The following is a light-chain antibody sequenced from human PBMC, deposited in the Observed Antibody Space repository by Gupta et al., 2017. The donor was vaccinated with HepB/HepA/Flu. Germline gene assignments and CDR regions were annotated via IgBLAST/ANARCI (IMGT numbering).Light chain of an antibody. V-gene: IGLV2-14*01. CDR2: DVS. J-gene: IGLJ1*01. CDR3: SSNTSSNTLV. CDR1: RTDFRSYNY. Sequence: QTALPQPASVAGSPGQSITISCTGTRTDFRSYNYVYWYQQRPGKVPNLMVDDVSDRPSGVSTRFSSSKYGNTASMTSAGLQDEDEADYYCSSNTSSNTLVFGTGTKVTV.